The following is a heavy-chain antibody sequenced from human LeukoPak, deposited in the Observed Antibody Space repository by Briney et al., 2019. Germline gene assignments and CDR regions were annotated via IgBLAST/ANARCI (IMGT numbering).Heavy chain of an antibody. D-gene: IGHD6-6*01. V-gene: IGHV3-7*05. Sequence: PGRSLRLSCAASGFTFSNYWMSWVRQAAGKGLEWVANIKQDGSEEVYVDSLKGRFTISRDNAKNSLFLQMNTLRAEDTAVYYCARDPYSSTWSYGMDVWGQGTTVTVSS. J-gene: IGHJ6*02. CDR2: IKQDGSEE. CDR1: GFTFSNYW. CDR3: ARDPYSSTWSYGMDV.